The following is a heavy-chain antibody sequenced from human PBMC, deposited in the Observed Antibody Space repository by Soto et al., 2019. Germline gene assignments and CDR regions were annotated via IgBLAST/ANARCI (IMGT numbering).Heavy chain of an antibody. D-gene: IGHD3-10*01. CDR1: GFIFDSYA. CDR3: GGGPDYRNNYYYGMDV. J-gene: IGHJ6*02. V-gene: IGHV3-23*01. Sequence: LRLSCTASGFIFDSYAMSWVRQAPGKGLECISTISGSGHNTYYADSVKGRFTISRDSSKDTVYLQMNNLRADDTAVYFCGGGPDYRNNYYYGMDVWGQGTTGTVS. CDR2: ISGSGHNT.